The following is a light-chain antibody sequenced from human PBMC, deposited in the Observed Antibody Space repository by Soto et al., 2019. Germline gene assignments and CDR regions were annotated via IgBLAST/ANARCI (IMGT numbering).Light chain of an antibody. CDR1: QGIGST. J-gene: IGKJ4*01. Sequence: IIMPQYSATLSVSPGEGYTLSCRASQGIGSTLAWYQHKPGQTPRLLIYDTSSRATGVPARFSGSRSGTEFTLTINSLQSEDFAVYYCQRDNDWPLTFGGGTKVDIK. CDR3: QRDNDWPLT. V-gene: IGKV3-15*01. CDR2: DTS.